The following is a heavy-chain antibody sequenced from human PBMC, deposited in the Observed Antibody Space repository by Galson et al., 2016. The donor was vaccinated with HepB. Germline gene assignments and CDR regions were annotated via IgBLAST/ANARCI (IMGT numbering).Heavy chain of an antibody. Sequence: SLRLSCAASGFTFSDYYMSWIRQAPGKGLEWLSFISSSSHHTDYADSAKGRFTISRDNAKNSLHLQMNNLRGEDTAVYYCARAVPNIYASGSYPDYWGQGTLVTVSS. J-gene: IGHJ4*02. CDR3: ARAVPNIYASGSYPDY. D-gene: IGHD3-10*01. CDR2: ISSSSHHT. V-gene: IGHV3-11*05. CDR1: GFTFSDYY.